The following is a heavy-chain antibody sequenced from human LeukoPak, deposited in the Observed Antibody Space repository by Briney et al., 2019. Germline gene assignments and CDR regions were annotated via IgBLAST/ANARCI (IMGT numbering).Heavy chain of an antibody. CDR2: IYYSGST. CDR1: GGSISSGGYY. D-gene: IGHD3-9*01. J-gene: IGHJ6*02. V-gene: IGHV4-31*03. CDR3: ARELRYFDWSGMDV. Sequence: SETLSLTCTVSGGSISSGGYYWSWIRQHPGKGLEWIGYIYYSGSTYYNPSLKSRVTISVDTSKNQFSLKLSSVTAADTAVYYGARELRYFDWSGMDVWGQGTTVTVSS.